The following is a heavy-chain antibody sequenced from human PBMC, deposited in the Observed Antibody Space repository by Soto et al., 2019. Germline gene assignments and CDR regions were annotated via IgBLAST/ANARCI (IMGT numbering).Heavy chain of an antibody. CDR2: IYSGGST. CDR3: ARSYVDTAMESDY. V-gene: IGHV3-53*01. Sequence: GGSLRLSCAASGFTVSSNYMSWVRQAPGKGLEWVSVIYSGGSTYYADSVKGRFTISRDNSKNTLYLQMNSLRAEDTAVYYCARSYVDTAMESDYWGQGTLVTV. J-gene: IGHJ4*02. D-gene: IGHD5-18*01. CDR1: GFTVSSNY.